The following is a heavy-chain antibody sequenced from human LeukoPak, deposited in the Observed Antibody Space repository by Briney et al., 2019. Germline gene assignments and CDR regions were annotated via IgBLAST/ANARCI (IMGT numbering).Heavy chain of an antibody. CDR3: ARGIVVVAQLGFYFYYMDV. J-gene: IGHJ6*03. D-gene: IGHD2-15*01. CDR2: IYTSGST. Sequence: SETLSLTCTVSGDSITSGIHYWSWIRQPAGKGLEWIGRIYTSGSTNYNPSLKSRVTISVDTSKNQFSLKLSSVTAADTAVYYCARGIVVVAQLGFYFYYMDVWGKGTTVTISS. V-gene: IGHV4-61*02. CDR1: GDSITSGIHY.